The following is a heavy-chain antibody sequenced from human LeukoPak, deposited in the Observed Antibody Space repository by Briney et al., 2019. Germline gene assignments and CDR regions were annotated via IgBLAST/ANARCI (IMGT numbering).Heavy chain of an antibody. J-gene: IGHJ4*02. Sequence: PSETLSLTCIVSGGSMSNNHWSWIRQPAGKGLEWIGRIQPSGSTNDNPSLKSRVTISVDTSKNQFSLKLSSVTAAYTAVYYCARNYGGSHPLDYWGQGTLVTVSS. V-gene: IGHV4-4*07. D-gene: IGHD4-23*01. CDR2: IQPSGST. CDR3: ARNYGGSHPLDY. CDR1: GGSMSNNH.